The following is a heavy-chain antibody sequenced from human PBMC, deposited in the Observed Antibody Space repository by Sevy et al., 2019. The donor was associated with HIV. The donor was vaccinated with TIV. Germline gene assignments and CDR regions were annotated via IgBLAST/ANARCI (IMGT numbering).Heavy chain of an antibody. V-gene: IGHV3-7*01. J-gene: IGHJ4*02. CDR2: INQDGSVK. CDR3: VRAIAKDGSF. CDR1: GFSLNNYW. Sequence: GGSLRLSCAGSGFSLNNYWMNWVRQAPGKGLEWVANINQDGSVKYYVDSVRGRFTISRDNARNLVFLQMSSLRVDDSALYYCVRAIAKDGSFWGQGTLVTVSS. D-gene: IGHD6-13*01.